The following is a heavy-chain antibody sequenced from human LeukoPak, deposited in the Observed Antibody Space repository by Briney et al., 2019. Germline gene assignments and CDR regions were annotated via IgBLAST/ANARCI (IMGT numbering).Heavy chain of an antibody. CDR3: AKDPKWSDPFDY. J-gene: IGHJ4*02. CDR2: TRFDGSDK. CDR1: GFVFSSYG. D-gene: IGHD1-26*01. V-gene: IGHV3-30*02. Sequence: PGGSLRLSCAASGFVFSSYGMHWVRQAPGKGLEWVAFTRFDGSDKYYADSVKGRFTISRDISKNTLYLQINSLRADDTAVYYCAKDPKWSDPFDYWGQGTLVTVSS.